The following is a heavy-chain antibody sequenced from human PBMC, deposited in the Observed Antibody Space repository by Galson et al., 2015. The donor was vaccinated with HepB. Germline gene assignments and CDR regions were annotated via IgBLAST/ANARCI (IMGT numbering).Heavy chain of an antibody. V-gene: IGHV3-66*01. CDR2: IYSGGST. Sequence: SLRLSCAASGFTVSSNYMSWVRQAPGKGLEWVSVIYSGGSTYYADSVKGGFTISRDNSKNTLYLQMNSLRAEDTAVYYCARDRGSSWHRAEYFQHWGQGTLVTVSS. D-gene: IGHD6-13*01. CDR3: ARDRGSSWHRAEYFQH. J-gene: IGHJ1*01. CDR1: GFTVSSNY.